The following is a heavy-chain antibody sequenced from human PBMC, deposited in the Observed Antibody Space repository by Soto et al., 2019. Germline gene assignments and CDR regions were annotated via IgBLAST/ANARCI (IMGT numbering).Heavy chain of an antibody. CDR1: GGSISSSSYY. J-gene: IGHJ5*02. CDR3: ARHLAYYYDSSGYYYFNWFEP. V-gene: IGHV4-39*01. CDR2: IYYSVST. D-gene: IGHD3-22*01. Sequence: SETLSLTCTVSGGSISSSSYYWGWILQPPGKGLEWIGSIYYSVSTYYNPSLKSRVTISVDTSKNQFSLKLSSVTAADTAVYYCARHLAYYYDSSGYYYFNWFEPWGQGTLVTVSS.